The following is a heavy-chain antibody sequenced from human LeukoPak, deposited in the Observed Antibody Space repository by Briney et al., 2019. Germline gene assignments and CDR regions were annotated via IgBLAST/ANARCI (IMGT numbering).Heavy chain of an antibody. D-gene: IGHD2-8*01. Sequence: ASVKVSCKASGYTFTSYDINWVRQATGQGLEWKGWMNPNSGNTGYAQKFQGRVTMTRNTSISTAYMELSSLRSEDTAVYYCARAGGTNGVDDYMDVWGKGTTVTVSS. CDR2: MNPNSGNT. J-gene: IGHJ6*03. CDR3: ARAGGTNGVDDYMDV. CDR1: GYTFTSYD. V-gene: IGHV1-8*01.